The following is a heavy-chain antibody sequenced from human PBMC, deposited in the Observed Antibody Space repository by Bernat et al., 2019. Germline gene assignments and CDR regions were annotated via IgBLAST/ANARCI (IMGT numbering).Heavy chain of an antibody. D-gene: IGHD4-17*01. CDR3: ARHPYGDQDAFDI. J-gene: IGHJ3*02. V-gene: IGHV4-59*08. CDR2: IYYSGST. Sequence: QVQLQESGPGLVKPSETLSLTCTVSGGSISSYYWSWIRQPPGKGLEWIGYIYYSGSTNYNPSLKSRVTISVDTSKNQFSLKLSSETAADPAVYYCARHPYGDQDAFDIWGQGTMVTVSS. CDR1: GGSISSYY.